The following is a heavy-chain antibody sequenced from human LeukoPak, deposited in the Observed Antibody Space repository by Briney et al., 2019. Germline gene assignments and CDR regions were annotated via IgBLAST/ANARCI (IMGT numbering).Heavy chain of an antibody. V-gene: IGHV3-30-3*01. Sequence: PGGSLRLSCAASGFTFSSYAMHWVRQAPGKGLEWVAVISYDGSNKYYADSVEGRFTISRGNSKNTLYLQMDSLRAEDTAVYYCAREEWFDPWGQGTLVTVSS. CDR3: AREEWFDP. CDR2: ISYDGSNK. J-gene: IGHJ5*02. CDR1: GFTFSSYA.